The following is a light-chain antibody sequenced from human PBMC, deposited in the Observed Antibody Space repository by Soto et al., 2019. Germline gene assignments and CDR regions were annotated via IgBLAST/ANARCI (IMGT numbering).Light chain of an antibody. CDR1: SSVIGDYDY. CDR2: DVT. V-gene: IGLV2-11*01. CDR3: CSYADKYTYV. J-gene: IGLJ1*01. Sequence: QSVLTQPRSVSGSPGQPVTISCTGTSSVIGDYDYVSWYQHHAGKTPKLMIYDVTKRPSGVPDRFSGSKSGSTASLTISGLQADDEADYYCCSYADKYTYVFGTGTKGTVL.